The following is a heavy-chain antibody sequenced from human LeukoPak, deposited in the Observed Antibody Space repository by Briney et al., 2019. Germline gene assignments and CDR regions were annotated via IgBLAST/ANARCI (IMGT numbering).Heavy chain of an antibody. CDR2: IYYTGST. D-gene: IGHD3-22*01. V-gene: IGHV4-59*08. Sequence: PSETLSLTCTVSGGSISSYYWTWIRQTPGKGLEWIAYIYYTGSTNSNPSFKSRLTISLDTSKNHFSMMLTSLTAAHTAIYSCASSYFYDGNRYFDYWGQGALVTVSS. J-gene: IGHJ4*02. CDR3: ASSYFYDGNRYFDY. CDR1: GGSISSYY.